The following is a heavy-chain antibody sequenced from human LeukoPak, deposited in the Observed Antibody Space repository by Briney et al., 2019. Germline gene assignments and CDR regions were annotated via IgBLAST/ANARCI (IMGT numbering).Heavy chain of an antibody. CDR2: IIPIFGTA. J-gene: IGHJ6*02. CDR3: ARDGRNYDILTGYYYYYYYGMDV. CDR1: GGTFSSYA. D-gene: IGHD3-9*01. Sequence: SVKVSCKASGGTFSSYAISWVRQAPAQGLEWMGGIIPIFGTANYAQKFQGRVTITADESTSTAYMELSSLRSEDTAVYYCARDGRNYDILTGYYYYYYYGMDVWGQGTTVTVSS. V-gene: IGHV1-69*13.